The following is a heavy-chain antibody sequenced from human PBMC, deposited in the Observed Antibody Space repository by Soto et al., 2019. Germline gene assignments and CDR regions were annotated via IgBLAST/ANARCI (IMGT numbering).Heavy chain of an antibody. CDR1: GGSSSSGSYS. D-gene: IGHD1-26*01. CDR3: ARVARSGSSSGGRYYYFYRMDV. Sequence: SETLSLTCAVSGGSSSSGSYSWTWLRQPPGKGVEWMGYIYHSGSNFYSPSLETRDTISEQRSRNEFSVKLNSVTAADTAVYYCARVARSGSSSGGRYYYFYRMDVWGQGAPVTVSS. CDR2: IYHSGSN. V-gene: IGHV4-30-2*01. J-gene: IGHJ6*02.